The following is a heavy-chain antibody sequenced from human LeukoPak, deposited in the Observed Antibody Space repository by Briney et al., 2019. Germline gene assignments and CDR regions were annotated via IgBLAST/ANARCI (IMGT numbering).Heavy chain of an antibody. V-gene: IGHV3-49*04. J-gene: IGHJ4*02. D-gene: IGHD2-2*01. CDR3: TRAPHPRCSSSGCYLDY. CDR1: GFTFGDYA. CDR2: IQAKAYGGAT. Sequence: GGSLRLSCSTSGFTFGDYAMSWVRQAPGKGLERVGFIQAKAYGGATKYAASVNGRFSISRDDSQSIANLQMNDLKTEDTAVYYCTRAPHPRCSSSGCYLDYWGQGTLVTVSS.